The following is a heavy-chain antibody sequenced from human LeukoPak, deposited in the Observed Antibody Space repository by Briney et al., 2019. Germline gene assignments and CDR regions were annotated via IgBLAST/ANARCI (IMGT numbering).Heavy chain of an antibody. CDR2: ISSSSSYI. J-gene: IGHJ4*02. Sequence: GGSLRLSCAASGFTFSSYSMNWVRQAPGKGLEWVSSISSSSSYIYYADSVKGPFTISRDNSKNTLYLQMNSLRAEDTAVYYCARGNDYGGNSRYFDYWGQGTLVTVSS. CDR3: ARGNDYGGNSRYFDY. CDR1: GFTFSSYS. V-gene: IGHV3-21*01. D-gene: IGHD4-23*01.